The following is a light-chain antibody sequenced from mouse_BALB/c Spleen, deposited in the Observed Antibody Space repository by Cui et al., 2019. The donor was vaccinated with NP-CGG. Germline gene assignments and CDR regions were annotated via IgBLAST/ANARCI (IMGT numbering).Light chain of an antibody. J-gene: IGLJ1*01. Sequence: QAAVTQESAPTTSPGATVTLTCRSSTGAVTTSNYANWVQEKPDHLFTGLIGGTNNRAPGVPARFSGSLIGDKAALTITGAQTEDEAIYFCALWYSNHWVVGGGTKLTVL. CDR2: GTN. CDR3: ALWYSNHWV. CDR1: TGAVTTSNY. V-gene: IGLV1*01.